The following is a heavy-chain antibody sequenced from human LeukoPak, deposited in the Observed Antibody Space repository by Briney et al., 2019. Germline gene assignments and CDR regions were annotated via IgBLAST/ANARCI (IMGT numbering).Heavy chain of an antibody. J-gene: IGHJ4*02. D-gene: IGHD1-26*01. CDR2: NYPGDSDT. CDR3: ARGSGTYGTYFDY. CDR1: AHGFINYW. V-gene: IGHV5-51*01. Sequence: RVEALQISRKDSAHGFINYWIGSVRQMPGKSVAWMRINYPGDSDTRYSPSFQGQVTISADKSISTAYLQWSSLKASDTGMYYCARGSGTYGTYFDYWGQGTLVTVAS.